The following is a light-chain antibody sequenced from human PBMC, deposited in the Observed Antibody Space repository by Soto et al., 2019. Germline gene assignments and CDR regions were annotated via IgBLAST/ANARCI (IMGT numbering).Light chain of an antibody. CDR2: EDT. J-gene: IGLJ3*02. Sequence: KFMLTQPHSVSESPGRTVTISCTRNSGNIANNFVQWYQLRPGSAPSTVIFEDTRRPSGVPGRFSGSIDSSSNSASLTISGLRAEDEADYYCQSYDINDHEVFGGGTKLTVL. V-gene: IGLV6-57*04. CDR3: QSYDINDHEV. CDR1: SGNIANNF.